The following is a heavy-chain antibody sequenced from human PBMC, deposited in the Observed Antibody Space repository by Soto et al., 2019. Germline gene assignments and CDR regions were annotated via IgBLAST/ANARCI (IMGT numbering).Heavy chain of an antibody. V-gene: IGHV3-30-3*01. CDR1: GFIFSSYA. D-gene: IGHD4-17*01. J-gene: IGHJ5*02. CDR3: TRADLTVTMSVFDP. Sequence: VQLVESGGGVVQPGRSLRLSCAASGFIFSSYAMHWVRQAPGKGLEWVALISDDGSSKYYADSVKGRFTISRDNSKNTLDLQMNSLSADDTAVYYCTRADLTVTMSVFDPWGQGTLVTVSS. CDR2: ISDDGSSK.